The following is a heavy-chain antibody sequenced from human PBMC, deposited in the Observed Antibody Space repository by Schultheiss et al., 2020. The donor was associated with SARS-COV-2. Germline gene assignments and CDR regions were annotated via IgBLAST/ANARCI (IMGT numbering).Heavy chain of an antibody. CDR3: ARHAAPYYYYYYMDV. J-gene: IGHJ6*03. CDR2: IYYSGST. V-gene: IGHV4-59*08. Sequence: SETLSLTCAVYGGSFSGYYWSWIRQPPGKGLEWIGYIYYSGSTYYNPSLKSRVTISVDTSKNQFSLKLSSVTAADTAVYYCARHAAPYYYYYYMDVWGKGTTVTVSS. CDR1: GGSFSGYY. D-gene: IGHD6-25*01.